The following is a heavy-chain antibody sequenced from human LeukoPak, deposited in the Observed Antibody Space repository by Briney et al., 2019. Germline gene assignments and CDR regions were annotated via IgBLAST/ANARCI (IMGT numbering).Heavy chain of an antibody. Sequence: SETLSLTCTVSGGSISSNGYYWAWFRQPPGKGLEWIGSIYYSGGTYYNPSLKSRVTISVDTSKNQFSLKLSSVTAADTAVYYCARMVSNFSPYFDHWGQGTLVTVSS. CDR3: ARMVSNFSPYFDH. CDR2: IYYSGGT. D-gene: IGHD5-18*01. J-gene: IGHJ4*02. V-gene: IGHV4-39*07. CDR1: GGSISSNGYY.